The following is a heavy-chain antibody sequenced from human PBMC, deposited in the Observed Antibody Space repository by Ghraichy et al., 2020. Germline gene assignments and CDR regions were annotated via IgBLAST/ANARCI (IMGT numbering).Heavy chain of an antibody. CDR3: ASQSPPEYYMDV. CDR1: GGSISSGGYY. CDR2: IYYSGST. V-gene: IGHV4-31*03. D-gene: IGHD1-14*01. Sequence: SETLSLTCTVSGGSISSGGYYWSWIRQHPGKGLEWIGYIYYSGSTYYNPSLKSRVTISVDTSKNQFSLKLSSVTAADTAVYYCASQSPPEYYMDVWGKGTTVTVSS. J-gene: IGHJ6*03.